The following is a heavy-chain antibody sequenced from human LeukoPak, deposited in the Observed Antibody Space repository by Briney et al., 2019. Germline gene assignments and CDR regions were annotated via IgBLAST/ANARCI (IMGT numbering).Heavy chain of an antibody. D-gene: IGHD4/OR15-4a*01. CDR3: AKRVQHYYGMDV. V-gene: IGHV3-23*01. Sequence: PGRSLRLSCAASGFTFSSYAMSWVRQAPGKGLEWVSSFSGSDGSTYYADSVKGRFTMSRDNSKNTLYLQMNSLRAEDTAVYYCAKRVQHYYGMDVWGQGTTVTVSS. CDR2: FSGSDGST. CDR1: GFTFSSYA. J-gene: IGHJ6*02.